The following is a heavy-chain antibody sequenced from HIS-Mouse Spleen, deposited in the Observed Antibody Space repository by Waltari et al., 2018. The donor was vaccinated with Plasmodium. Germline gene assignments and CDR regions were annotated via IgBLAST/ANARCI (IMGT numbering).Heavy chain of an antibody. CDR2: IYYSGST. Sequence: QLQLQESGPGLVKPSETLSLTCTVSGGSISSSSYHWGWLRQPPGKGLEWIGSIYYSGSTYYNPSLKSRVTISVDTSKNQFSLKLSSVTAADTAVYYCARQLAYYDFWSGYSRGYYFDYWGQGTLVTVSS. D-gene: IGHD3-3*01. CDR1: GGSISSSSYH. CDR3: ARQLAYYDFWSGYSRGYYFDY. J-gene: IGHJ4*02. V-gene: IGHV4-39*01.